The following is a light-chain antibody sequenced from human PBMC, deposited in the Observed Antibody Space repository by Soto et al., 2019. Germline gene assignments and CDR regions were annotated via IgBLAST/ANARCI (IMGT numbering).Light chain of an antibody. CDR1: RSISSW. V-gene: IGKV1-5*03. J-gene: IGKJ2*01. Sequence: DFQMTQSPSTLSASVGDRVTITCRASRSISSWLAWYQQKAGKAPKLLIYKASSLESGVPARFSGSGSGTEFTLTISSLQPDDFATYYCQQYNSYPPYTFGQGTKLEIK. CDR3: QQYNSYPPYT. CDR2: KAS.